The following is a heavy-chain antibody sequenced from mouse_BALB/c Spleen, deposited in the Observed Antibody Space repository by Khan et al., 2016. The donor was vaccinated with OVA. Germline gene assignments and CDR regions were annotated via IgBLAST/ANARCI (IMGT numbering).Heavy chain of an antibody. CDR3: ARGDGYYVYLDY. V-gene: IGHV1-77*01. Sequence: QIQLVQSGPELVKPGASVKMSCKASGYTFTYYVITWVKQRPGQGLEWIGEIYPGSDNAYYNERFKGKATLTADKSSNTPHMQLRSLTSADSAVYFCARGDGYYVYLDYGGQGTTLTVSS. J-gene: IGHJ2*01. D-gene: IGHD2-3*01. CDR1: GYTFTYYV. CDR2: IYPGSDNA.